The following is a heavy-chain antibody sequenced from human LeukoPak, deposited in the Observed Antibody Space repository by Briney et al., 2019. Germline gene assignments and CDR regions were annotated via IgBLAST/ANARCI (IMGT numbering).Heavy chain of an antibody. CDR1: GYTFTNYA. Sequence: ASVKVSCKGSGYTFTNYAMHWVRQAPGQRLEWMGWINAGNGNTKYSQKFQGRVTITRATSASTAYMELSSLRSEDTAVYYCARKGIYGSGSPNWFDPWGQGTLVTVSS. V-gene: IGHV1-3*01. J-gene: IGHJ5*02. CDR2: INAGNGNT. D-gene: IGHD3-10*01. CDR3: ARKGIYGSGSPNWFDP.